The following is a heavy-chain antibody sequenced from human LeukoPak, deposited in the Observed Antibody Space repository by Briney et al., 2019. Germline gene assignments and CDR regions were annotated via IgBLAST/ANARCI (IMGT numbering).Heavy chain of an antibody. CDR3: TTGGLYYFDN. CDR1: GFTFPNSA. J-gene: IGHJ4*02. CDR2: ISGSGGST. D-gene: IGHD1-14*01. Sequence: GGSLRLSCAASGFTFPNSAMSWVRQAPAKGLEWVSAISGSGGSTYDADSVRGRFTISRDNSKNTLYLQMNSLRPEDTAIYYCTTGGLYYFDNWGQGTLVTVSS. V-gene: IGHV3-23*01.